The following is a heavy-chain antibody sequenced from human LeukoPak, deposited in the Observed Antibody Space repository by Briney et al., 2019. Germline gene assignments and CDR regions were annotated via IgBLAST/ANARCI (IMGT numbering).Heavy chain of an antibody. Sequence: SVKVSCKASGGTFSSYAISWVRQAPGQGLEWMGGIIPIFGTANYAQKFQGRVTITADESTSTAYMELSSLRSEDAAVYYCARDALGVVTTGAFDIWGQGTMVTVSS. V-gene: IGHV1-69*13. CDR1: GGTFSSYA. J-gene: IGHJ3*02. D-gene: IGHD5-12*01. CDR2: IIPIFGTA. CDR3: ARDALGVVTTGAFDI.